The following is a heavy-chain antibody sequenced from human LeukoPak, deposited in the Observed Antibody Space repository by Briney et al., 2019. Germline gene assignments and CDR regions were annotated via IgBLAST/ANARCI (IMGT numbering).Heavy chain of an antibody. CDR2: IRQDGSDK. V-gene: IGHV3-7*01. CDR3: ARDNTIFGVAHINH. CDR1: GFTFSSYW. J-gene: IGHJ5*02. D-gene: IGHD3-3*01. Sequence: GGSLRLSCAASGFTFSSYWMSWVRQAPGKGLEWVANIRQDGSDKYYVDTVKGRFTISRDNAKNSLYLQMNSLRAEDTAVYYCARDNTIFGVAHINHWGQGPLVTVSS.